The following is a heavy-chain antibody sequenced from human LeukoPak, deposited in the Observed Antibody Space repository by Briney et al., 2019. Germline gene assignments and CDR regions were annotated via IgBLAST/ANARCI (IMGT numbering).Heavy chain of an antibody. CDR2: ISSTSSYI. CDR1: GFTFSSYA. Sequence: GGSLRLSCAASGFTFSSYAMHWVRQAPGKGLEWVSSISSTSSYIYYADSVKSRFTISRDNAKNSLYLQMSSLRAEDTAVYYCARSSGWYHRGPDYYYYYMDVWGKGTTVTVS. J-gene: IGHJ6*03. D-gene: IGHD6-19*01. CDR3: ARSSGWYHRGPDYYYYYMDV. V-gene: IGHV3-21*01.